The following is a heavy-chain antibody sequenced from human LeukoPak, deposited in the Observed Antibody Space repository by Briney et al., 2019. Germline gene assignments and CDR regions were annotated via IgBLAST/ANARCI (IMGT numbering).Heavy chain of an antibody. CDR2: IGAGVTGK. CDR1: GFAIPSDG. Sequence: GGSLRLSCTGSGFAIPSDGMAWVRQAPRKGLEWISSIGAGVTGKYYAASVRGRFTISKDNSKKTVFLQMNSLRAEDTALYYCAKSIDSGGYPLGDSWGQGTLVIVSS. D-gene: IGHD3-22*01. J-gene: IGHJ4*02. CDR3: AKSIDSGGYPLGDS. V-gene: IGHV3-23*01.